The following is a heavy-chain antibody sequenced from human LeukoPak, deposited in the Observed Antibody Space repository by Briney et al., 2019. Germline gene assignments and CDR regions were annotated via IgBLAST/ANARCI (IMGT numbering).Heavy chain of an antibody. V-gene: IGHV4-34*01. CDR2: INHSGST. D-gene: IGHD3-16*01. CDR1: GGSFSGYY. Sequence: PSETLSLTCAVYGGSFSGYYWSWIRQPPGKGLEWIGEINHSGSTNYNPSLESRVTISVDTSKNQFSLKLSSVTAADTAVYYCARLSGRWFDPWGQGTLVTVSS. J-gene: IGHJ5*02. CDR3: ARLSGRWFDP.